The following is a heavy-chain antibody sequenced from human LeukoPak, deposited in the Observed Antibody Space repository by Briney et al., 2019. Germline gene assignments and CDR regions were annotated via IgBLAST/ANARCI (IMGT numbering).Heavy chain of an antibody. CDR3: ASVPDGDYVLDY. Sequence: ASVKVSCKASGYTFTGYYTHWVRQAPGQGLEWMGWINPNSGGTNYAQKFQGRVTMTRDTSISTAYMELSRLRSDDTAVYYCASVPDGDYVLDYWGQGTLVTVSS. J-gene: IGHJ4*02. D-gene: IGHD4-17*01. V-gene: IGHV1-2*02. CDR2: INPNSGGT. CDR1: GYTFTGYY.